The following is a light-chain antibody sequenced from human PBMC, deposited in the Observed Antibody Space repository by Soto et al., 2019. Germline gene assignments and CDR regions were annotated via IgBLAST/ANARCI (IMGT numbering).Light chain of an antibody. V-gene: IGKV3-11*01. Sequence: ETILTQSPAPLSLSPGEGATLSCRASQSVSSSLAWYQQKPGQAPRLLIYAASIRATGIPARFSGSGSGTDFTLTISSLEPEDCAIYYCQQRSNWPGAFGQGTKLELK. CDR1: QSVSSS. CDR2: AAS. J-gene: IGKJ2*01. CDR3: QQRSNWPGA.